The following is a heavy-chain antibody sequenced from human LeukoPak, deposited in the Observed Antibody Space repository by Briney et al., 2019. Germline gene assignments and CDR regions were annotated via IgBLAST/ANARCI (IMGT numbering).Heavy chain of an antibody. J-gene: IGHJ4*02. D-gene: IGHD6-13*01. V-gene: IGHV1-2*02. Sequence: GASVKVSCKASGYTFTGYYMHWVRQAPGQGLEWMGWINPNSGGTNYAQKFQGRVTMTRDTSTSTAYMELRSLRSDDTAVYYCAREGARGSSWYGPFDYWGQGTLVTVSS. CDR2: INPNSGGT. CDR3: AREGARGSSWYGPFDY. CDR1: GYTFTGYY.